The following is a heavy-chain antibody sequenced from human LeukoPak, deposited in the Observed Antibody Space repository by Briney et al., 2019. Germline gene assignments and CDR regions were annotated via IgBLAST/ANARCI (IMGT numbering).Heavy chain of an antibody. CDR2: MNPNSGNT. J-gene: IGHJ4*02. V-gene: IGHV1-8*01. CDR3: ARGDSSGYYVSFPNDY. CDR1: GYTFTSYD. Sequence: ASVKVSCKASGYTFTSYDINWVRQATGQGLEWMGWMNPNSGNTGYAQKFQGRVTMTRNTSISTAYMELSSLRSEDTAVYYCARGDSSGYYVSFPNDYWGQGTLVTVSS. D-gene: IGHD3-22*01.